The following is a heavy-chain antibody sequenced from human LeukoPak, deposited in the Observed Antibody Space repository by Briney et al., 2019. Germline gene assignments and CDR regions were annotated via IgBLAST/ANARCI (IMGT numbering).Heavy chain of an antibody. CDR3: ARSGIAAISFDY. CDR2: INPNSGGT. J-gene: IGHJ4*02. V-gene: IGHV1-2*04. Sequence: ASVKVSCKASGYTFTCYYMHWVRQAPGQGLEWMGWINPNSGGTNYAQKFQGWVTMTRDTSISTAYMELSRLRSDVSAVYYCARSGIAAISFDYWGQGTLVTVSS. CDR1: GYTFTCYY. D-gene: IGHD6-13*01.